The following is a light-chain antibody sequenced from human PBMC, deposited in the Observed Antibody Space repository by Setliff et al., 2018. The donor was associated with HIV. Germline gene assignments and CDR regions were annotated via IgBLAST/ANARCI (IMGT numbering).Light chain of an antibody. J-gene: IGLJ3*02. CDR1: SSDIGVSKF. V-gene: IGLV2-14*03. CDR2: EVT. CDR3: SAFTYSRTWV. Sequence: QSALTQPASVSASPGQSITISCTGTSSDIGVSKFVSWYQQHPGRAPKLMIYEVTNRPSGVSNRFSGSKSGHMASLTISGLQAEDEADYFCSAFTYSRTWVFGGGTKVTVL.